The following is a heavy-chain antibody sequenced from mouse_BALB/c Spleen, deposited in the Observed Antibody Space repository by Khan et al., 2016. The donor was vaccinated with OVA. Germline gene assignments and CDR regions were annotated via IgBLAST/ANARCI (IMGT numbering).Heavy chain of an antibody. CDR1: GYTFTSYY. J-gene: IGHJ3*01. D-gene: IGHD1-1*01. CDR3: TRGGRSSFAY. Sequence: QVQLQQSGAELVKPGASVKLSCKASGYTFTSYYMYWVKQRPGQGLEWIGEINPSNGGANFNEKFKTKATLTVDKSYRTAYMQTRSLTSEDAAVYYCTRGGRSSFAYWGQGTLVTVSA. CDR2: INPSNGGA. V-gene: IGHV1-53*01.